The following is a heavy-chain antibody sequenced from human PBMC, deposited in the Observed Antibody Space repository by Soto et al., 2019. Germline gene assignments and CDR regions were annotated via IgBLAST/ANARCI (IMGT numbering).Heavy chain of an antibody. V-gene: IGHV1-69*13. D-gene: IGHD6-6*01. CDR3: ARDGYSSSGDYYGMDV. Sequence: SVKVSCKASGRTFSNYAISCVRQAPGQGLEWMGGIIPIFGTANYAQKFQGRVTITADESTSTAYMELSSLRSEDTAVYYCARDGYSSSGDYYGMDVWGQGTTVTVSS. CDR1: GRTFSNYA. J-gene: IGHJ6*02. CDR2: IIPIFGTA.